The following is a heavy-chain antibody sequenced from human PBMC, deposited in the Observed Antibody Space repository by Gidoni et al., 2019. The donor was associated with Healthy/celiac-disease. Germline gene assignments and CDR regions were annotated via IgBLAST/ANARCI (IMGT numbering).Heavy chain of an antibody. CDR1: GGSFSGYY. CDR2: INHSGST. V-gene: IGHV4-34*01. J-gene: IGHJ5*02. Sequence: QAQLQQWGAGLLKPSETLSLTCAVYGGSFSGYYWSWIRQPPGKGLEWIGEINHSGSTNYNPSLKSRVTISVDTSKNQFSLKLSSVTAADTAVYYCARGRFEYSSSRGWFDPWGQGTLVTVSS. D-gene: IGHD6-6*01. CDR3: ARGRFEYSSSRGWFDP.